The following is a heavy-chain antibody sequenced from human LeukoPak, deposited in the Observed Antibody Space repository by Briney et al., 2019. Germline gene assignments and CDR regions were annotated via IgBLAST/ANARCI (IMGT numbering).Heavy chain of an antibody. CDR1: GFAFGSYA. CDR3: AKDGGPYSSSWYRANWFDP. D-gene: IGHD6-13*01. CDR2: IRYDGSNK. V-gene: IGHV3-30*02. J-gene: IGHJ5*02. Sequence: GGSLRLSCEASGFAFGSYAMHWVRQAPGKGLEWVAFIRYDGSNKYYADSVKGRFTISRDNSKNTLYLQMNSLRAEDTAVYYCAKDGGPYSSSWYRANWFDPWGQGTLVTVSS.